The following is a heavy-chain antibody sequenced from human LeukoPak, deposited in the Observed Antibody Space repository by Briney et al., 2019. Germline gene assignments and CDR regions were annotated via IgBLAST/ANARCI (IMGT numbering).Heavy chain of an antibody. CDR3: AKVQYSSSSYYFDY. V-gene: IGHV3-9*01. D-gene: IGHD6-6*01. CDR2: ISWNSGSI. Sequence: GRSLRLSCAASGFTLDDYAMHWVRQAPGKGLEWVSGISWNSGSIGYADSVKGRFTISRDNAKNSLYLQMNSLRAEDTALYYCAKVQYSSSSYYFDYWGQGTLVTVSS. CDR1: GFTLDDYA. J-gene: IGHJ4*02.